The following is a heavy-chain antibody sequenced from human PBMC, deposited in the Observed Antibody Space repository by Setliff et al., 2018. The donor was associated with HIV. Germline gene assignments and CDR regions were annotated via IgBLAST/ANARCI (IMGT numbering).Heavy chain of an antibody. Sequence: PGGSLRLSCAASGFTFSSYGMHWVRQAPGKGLEWVAFIRYDGSNKYYADSEKGRFNISRDNSKNTLYLQMNSLRAEDTAVYYCAKIQNPQGYYYDSSGYYPHPGSPDYWGQGTLVTVSS. CDR3: AKIQNPQGYYYDSSGYYPHPGSPDY. CDR1: GFTFSSYG. CDR2: IRYDGSNK. J-gene: IGHJ4*02. D-gene: IGHD3-22*01. V-gene: IGHV3-30*02.